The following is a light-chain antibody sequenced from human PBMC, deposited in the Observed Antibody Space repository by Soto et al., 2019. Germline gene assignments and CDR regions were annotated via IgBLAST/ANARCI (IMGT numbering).Light chain of an antibody. J-gene: IGLJ2*01. CDR1: SSNIGSHY. V-gene: IGLV1-47*01. Sequence: QSVLTQPPSASGTPGQRVTISCSGSSSNIGSHYVYWYYQLPGTAPKVLIYRNNQRPSGGPDRFSGSKSGTSASLAISGLRSEDEDDYYCATWDDSLSGVIFGGGTKLTVL. CDR3: ATWDDSLSGVI. CDR2: RNN.